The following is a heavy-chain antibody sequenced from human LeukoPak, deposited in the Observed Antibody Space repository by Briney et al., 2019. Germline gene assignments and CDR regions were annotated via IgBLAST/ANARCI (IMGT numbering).Heavy chain of an antibody. CDR1: GGSISSGSYY. CDR3: ARDYYYDSSGYYANWFDP. J-gene: IGHJ5*02. CDR2: IYTSGST. Sequence: SQTLSLTCTVSGGSISSGSYYWSWIRQPAGKGLEWIGRIYTSGSTNYNPSLKSRVTISVDTSKNQFSLKLSSVTAANTAVYYCARDYYYDSSGYYANWFDPWGQGTLVTVSS. D-gene: IGHD3-22*01. V-gene: IGHV4-61*02.